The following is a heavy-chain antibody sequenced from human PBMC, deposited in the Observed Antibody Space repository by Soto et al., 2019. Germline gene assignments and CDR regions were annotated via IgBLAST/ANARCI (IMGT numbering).Heavy chain of an antibody. CDR2: IDPSDSYT. Sequence: PGESLKISCKGSGYSFTIYWISWVRQMPWKGLEWMGRIDPSDSYTNYSPSFQGHVTISADKSISTAYLQWSSLKASDTAMYYCAGHGLCSYGDYVDYYYCGMDVWGQGTTVTVSS. V-gene: IGHV5-10-1*01. J-gene: IGHJ6*02. D-gene: IGHD4-17*01. CDR1: GYSFTIYW. CDR3: AGHGLCSYGDYVDYYYCGMDV.